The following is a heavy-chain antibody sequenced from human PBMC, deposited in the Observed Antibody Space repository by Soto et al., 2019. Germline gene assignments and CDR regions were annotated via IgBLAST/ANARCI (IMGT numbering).Heavy chain of an antibody. CDR1: GFSLSTSGVG. Sequence: SGPTLVKPTQTLTLTCTFSGFSLSTSGVGVGWIRQPPGKALEWLALIYWDDDKRYSPSLKSRLTITKDTSQNQVVLTMTNMDPVDTATYYCAHPYITIFGVVTPAFDYWGQGTLVTVSS. D-gene: IGHD3-3*01. J-gene: IGHJ4*02. V-gene: IGHV2-5*02. CDR2: IYWDDDK. CDR3: AHPYITIFGVVTPAFDY.